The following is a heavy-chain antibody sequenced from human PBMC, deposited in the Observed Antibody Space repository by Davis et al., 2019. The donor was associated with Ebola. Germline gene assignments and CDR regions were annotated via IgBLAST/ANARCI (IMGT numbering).Heavy chain of an antibody. V-gene: IGHV1-2*02. D-gene: IGHD4-17*01. CDR2: INPNSGGT. CDR1: GYTFTGYY. CDR3: ARPATVTIKYFQH. Sequence: ASVKVSCKASGYTFTGYYMHWVRQAPGQGLEWMGWINPNSGGTNYAQKFQGRVTMTRDTSISTAYMELSRLRSDDTAVYYCARPATVTIKYFQHWGQGTLVTVSS. J-gene: IGHJ1*01.